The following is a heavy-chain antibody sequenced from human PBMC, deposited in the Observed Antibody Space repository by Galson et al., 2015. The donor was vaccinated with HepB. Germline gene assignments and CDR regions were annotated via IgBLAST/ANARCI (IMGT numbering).Heavy chain of an antibody. CDR2: INGGGSIT. CDR1: GFTFSSYW. J-gene: IGHJ4*02. Sequence: SLRLSCAASGFTFSSYWMHWVRQAPGKGLVWVSRINGGGSITTYADSVKGRFTISRDNAKNTLYLEMNSLRVEDTAVYYCVRDYQGGFDYWGQGTLVTVSS. D-gene: IGHD2-2*01. V-gene: IGHV3-74*01. CDR3: VRDYQGGFDY.